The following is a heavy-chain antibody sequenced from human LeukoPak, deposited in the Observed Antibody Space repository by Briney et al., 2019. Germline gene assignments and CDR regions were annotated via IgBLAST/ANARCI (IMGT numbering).Heavy chain of an antibody. CDR2: ISASGDST. CDR3: AKDQVYCSSTSCS. Sequence: PGGSLRLSCAASGFTFNNYAMSWVRQAPGKGLEWVSTISASGDSTFYADSVKGRFTISRDNSKNTLYLQMNSLRAEDTAVYYCAKDQVYCSSTSCSWGQGTLVTVSS. J-gene: IGHJ4*02. V-gene: IGHV3-23*01. D-gene: IGHD2-2*01. CDR1: GFTFNNYA.